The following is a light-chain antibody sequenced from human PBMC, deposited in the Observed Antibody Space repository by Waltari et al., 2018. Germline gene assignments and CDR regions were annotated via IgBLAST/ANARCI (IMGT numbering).Light chain of an antibody. CDR1: QSVNPW. Sequence: DIQLTQSPSTLSASVGDRVTISCRASQSVNPWLAWYQQKPGQAPKLLNYDASPLKSGVPSRFSGSGSGTDFSLTISSLQPDDFAIYYCQQYSSFSTFGLGTKV. CDR3: QQYSSFST. V-gene: IGKV1-5*01. J-gene: IGKJ1*01. CDR2: DAS.